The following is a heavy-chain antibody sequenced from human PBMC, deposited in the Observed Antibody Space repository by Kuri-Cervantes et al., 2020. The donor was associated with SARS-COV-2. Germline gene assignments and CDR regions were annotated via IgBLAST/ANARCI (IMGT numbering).Heavy chain of an antibody. V-gene: IGHV3-33*01. CDR3: ARAQQWLEPNFDY. D-gene: IGHD6-19*01. J-gene: IGHJ4*02. CDR2: IWDDGSNK. Sequence: GESLKISCAASGFTFSSYGMHWVRQAPGKGLEWVAVIWDDGSNKYYEDSVKGRFTISRDNSKNTLYLQMNSLRAEDTAVYYCARAQQWLEPNFDYWGQGTLVTVSS. CDR1: GFTFSSYG.